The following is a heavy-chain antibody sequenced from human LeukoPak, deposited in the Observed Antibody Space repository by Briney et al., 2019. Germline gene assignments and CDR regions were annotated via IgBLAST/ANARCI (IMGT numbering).Heavy chain of an antibody. V-gene: IGHV4-59*08. Sequence: SETLSLTCIVSGNSITSDFWSWIRQSPGKGLEWIGYINYSGRSEYDPSLKSRVPISVDRSRKRVSLKMRPVTAADPAVYYCARLDCLSDECYNYWAVGALVTVSS. D-gene: IGHD2-21*01. CDR2: INYSGRS. CDR3: ARLDCLSDECYNY. J-gene: IGHJ4*02. CDR1: GNSITSDF.